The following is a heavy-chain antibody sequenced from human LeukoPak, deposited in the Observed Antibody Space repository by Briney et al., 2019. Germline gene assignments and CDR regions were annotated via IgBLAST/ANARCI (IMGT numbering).Heavy chain of an antibody. CDR3: ARDQGIQDSSSSRFDY. CDR2: IYTSGST. CDR1: GGSISRYY. V-gene: IGHV4-4*07. J-gene: IGHJ4*02. Sequence: SETLSLTCTVSGGSISRYYWGWIRQPAGKGLEWIGRIYTSGSTNYNPSLKSRVTMSVDTSKNQFSLKLSSVTAADTAVYYCARDQGIQDSSSSRFDYWGQGTLVTVSS. D-gene: IGHD6-6*01.